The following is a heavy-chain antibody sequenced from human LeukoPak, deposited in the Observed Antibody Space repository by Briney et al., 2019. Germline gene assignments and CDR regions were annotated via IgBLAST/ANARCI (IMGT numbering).Heavy chain of an antibody. CDR3: ARDGGAAALH. CDR2: INSDGSST. V-gene: IGHV3-74*01. J-gene: IGHJ1*01. Sequence: GGSLRLSCAASGFTFSSYWMHWVRQAPGKGLVRVSRINSDGSSTSYADSVKGRFTISRDNAKNTLYLQMNSLRAEDTAVYYCARDGGAAALHWGQGTLVTVSS. D-gene: IGHD6-13*01. CDR1: GFTFSSYW.